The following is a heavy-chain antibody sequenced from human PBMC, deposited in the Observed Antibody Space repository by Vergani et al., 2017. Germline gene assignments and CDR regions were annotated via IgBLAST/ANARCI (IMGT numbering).Heavy chain of an antibody. J-gene: IGHJ4*02. V-gene: IGHV3-23*01. D-gene: IGHD3-22*01. CDR1: EFTFSGYA. CDR3: AKDDGGYYGYFDY. CDR2: ISGSGGST. Sequence: EVQLLESGGGLVQPGGSLRLSCAASEFTFSGYAMSWVRQAPGEGLEWVSGISGSGGSTNYADSVKGRFTISRDNSKNTLYLQMNRLRGEDTAVYYCAKDDGGYYGYFDYGGQGTLVTVSS.